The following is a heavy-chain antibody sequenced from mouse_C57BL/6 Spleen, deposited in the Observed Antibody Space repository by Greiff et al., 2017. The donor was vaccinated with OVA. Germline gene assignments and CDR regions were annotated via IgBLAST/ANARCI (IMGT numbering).Heavy chain of an antibody. CDR3: ARGGTGTDYFDY. D-gene: IGHD4-1*01. CDR2: IYPGDGDT. Sequence: QVQLQQSGAELVKPGASVKISCKASGYAFSSYWMNWVKQRPGKGLEWIGQIYPGDGDTNYNGKFKGKATLTADKSSSTAYMQLSSLTSEDSAVYFCARGGTGTDYFDYWGKGTTLTVSS. V-gene: IGHV1-80*01. J-gene: IGHJ2*01. CDR1: GYAFSSYW.